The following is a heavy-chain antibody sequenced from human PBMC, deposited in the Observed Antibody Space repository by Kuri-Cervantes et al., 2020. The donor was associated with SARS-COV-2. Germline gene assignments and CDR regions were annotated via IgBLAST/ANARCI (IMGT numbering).Heavy chain of an antibody. CDR2: IYPGDSDT. CDR1: GYSFNSYW. Sequence: GESLKISCYGSGYSFNSYWIDWVRQMPGKGLEWMGIIYPGDSDTRYSPSCQGQVTISDDKSISTAYLQRSSLKASDTAMYYCARQAGLVYHTYYYHYYYMDVWGKGTTVTVSS. J-gene: IGHJ6*03. CDR3: ARQAGLVYHTYYYHYYYMDV. V-gene: IGHV5-51*01. D-gene: IGHD1-14*01.